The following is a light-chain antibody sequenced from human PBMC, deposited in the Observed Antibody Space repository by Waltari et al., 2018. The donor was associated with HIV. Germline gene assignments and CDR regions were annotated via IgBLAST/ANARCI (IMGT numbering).Light chain of an antibody. Sequence: QSALTQPHSASGSPGQSVTISCTGTSSDSGGSNYVSWYQQHSGKAPKLMIYEDSKRPSGVPDRFACSKSGNTASLTVSGLQAEDEADYYCSSYAGSNILFGGGTKLTVL. CDR1: SSDSGGSNY. CDR3: SSYAGSNIL. V-gene: IGLV2-8*01. J-gene: IGLJ2*01. CDR2: EDS.